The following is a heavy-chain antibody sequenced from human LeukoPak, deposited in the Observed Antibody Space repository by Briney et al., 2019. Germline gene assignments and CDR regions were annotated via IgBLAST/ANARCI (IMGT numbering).Heavy chain of an antibody. J-gene: IGHJ5*02. CDR3: ARDYYGSGSGVFDP. CDR1: GLTFDDYS. Sequence: PGGSLRLSCAASGLTFDDYSMHWVRQAPGKGLEWVAVISYDGSNKYYADSVKGRFTISRDNAKNSLYLQMNSLRAEDTAVYYCARDYYGSGSGVFDPWGQGTLVTVSS. D-gene: IGHD3-10*01. CDR2: ISYDGSNK. V-gene: IGHV3-30*04.